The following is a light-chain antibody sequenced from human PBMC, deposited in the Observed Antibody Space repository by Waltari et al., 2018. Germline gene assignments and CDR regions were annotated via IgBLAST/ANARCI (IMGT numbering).Light chain of an antibody. CDR2: EVS. J-gene: IGKJ4*01. V-gene: IGKV2D-29*01. CDR3: MQGVQLPVT. Sequence: IVMTQTPLSLALTPGQPASISCRSSQSLVHSDGKPYLYWYLQRPGQPPHLLIFEVSDRFSGVPDRFSGSGSDTYFTLNISRVEADDFGTYYGMQGVQLPVTCGGGTRVDIK. CDR1: QSLVHSDGKPY.